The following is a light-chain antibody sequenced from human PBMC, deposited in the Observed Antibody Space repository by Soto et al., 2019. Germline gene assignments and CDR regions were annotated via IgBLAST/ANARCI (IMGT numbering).Light chain of an antibody. CDR2: GAS. V-gene: IGKV3-15*01. Sequence: EVVMTQSPGTLSVSPGERATLSCRASQSVSSNLDWYQQNRGQAPRLLIYGASTRATRVPSRFSGSGSGTEFTLTISSLQSEDFAVYYCQQYLNWPLTFGQGSKVEIK. CDR3: QQYLNWPLT. J-gene: IGKJ1*01. CDR1: QSVSSN.